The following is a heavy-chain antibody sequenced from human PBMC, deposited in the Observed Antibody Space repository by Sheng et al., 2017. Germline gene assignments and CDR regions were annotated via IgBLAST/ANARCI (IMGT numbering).Heavy chain of an antibody. CDR2: VSSAMTN. Sequence: EVQLVESGGGLVQPGGSLRLSCEASGFTFSSYEMNWVRQAPGKGLEWVSFVSSAMTNYYADSVKGRFTLSRDNPKNSLYLQMNSLRVEDTAVYYCARRTGSSRSNNYYMDVWGQGTTVTVSS. CDR1: GFTFSSYE. D-gene: IGHD2-2*01. J-gene: IGHJ6*03. CDR3: ARRTGSSRSNNYYMDV. V-gene: IGHV3-48*03.